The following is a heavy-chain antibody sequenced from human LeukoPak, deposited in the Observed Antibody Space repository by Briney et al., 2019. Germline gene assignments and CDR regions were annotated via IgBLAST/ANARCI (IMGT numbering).Heavy chain of an antibody. J-gene: IGHJ6*02. V-gene: IGHV3-73*01. CDR1: GFTFSGSA. D-gene: IGHD3-22*01. CDR3: SRFHLDYDGTYDDSDGLDL. CDR2: IRIKPENYAT. Sequence: GGSLRLSCAASGFTFSGSAIHWVRQASGEGLEWLGRIRIKPENYATAYAASVKGTFTISRDDSKHSAYLQIDRLKAEDTAVYYCSRFHLDYDGTYDDSDGLDLWGQGTTVTVSS.